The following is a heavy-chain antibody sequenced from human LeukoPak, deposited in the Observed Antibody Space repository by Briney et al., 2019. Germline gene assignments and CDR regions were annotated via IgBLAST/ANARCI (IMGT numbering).Heavy chain of an antibody. J-gene: IGHJ6*03. Sequence: RASVKVSCKASGYTFTSYYMHWVRQAPGQGLEWMGIINPSGGSTSYAQKFQGRVTMTRDMSTSTVYMELSSLRSEDTAVYYCARGPTFFTPVTTRVLKFYYMDVWGKGTTVTVSS. CDR1: GYTFTSYY. D-gene: IGHD4-17*01. CDR3: ARGPTFFTPVTTRVLKFYYMDV. V-gene: IGHV1-46*01. CDR2: INPSGGST.